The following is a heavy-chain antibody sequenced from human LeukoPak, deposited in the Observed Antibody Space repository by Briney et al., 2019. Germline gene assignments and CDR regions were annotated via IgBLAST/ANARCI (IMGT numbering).Heavy chain of an antibody. V-gene: IGHV1-69*05. CDR2: IIPIFGTA. CDR3: ASSITMIVVAGRAFDY. J-gene: IGHJ4*02. CDR1: GGTFSSYA. Sequence: SVKVSCKASGGTFSSYAISWVRQAPGQGLEWMGGIIPIFGTANYAQKFQGRVTITTDESTSTAYMELSSLRSEDTAVYYCASSITMIVVAGRAFDYWGQGTLVIVSS. D-gene: IGHD3-22*01.